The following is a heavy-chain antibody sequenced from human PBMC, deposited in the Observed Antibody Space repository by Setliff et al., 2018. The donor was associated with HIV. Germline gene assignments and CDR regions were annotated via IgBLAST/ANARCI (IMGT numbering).Heavy chain of an antibody. CDR3: ARIHDYGDYXXXYYYMDV. V-gene: IGHV2-26*01. CDR2: IFSNDEK. Sequence: SGPTLVNPTETLTLTCTVSGFSLSNARMGVSWIRQPPGKALEWLAHIFSNDEKSYSTSLKSRLTISKDTSKSQVVLTMTNMDPVDTATYYCARIHDYGDYXXXYYYMDVWGKGTTVTVSS. D-gene: IGHD4-17*01. CDR1: GFSLSNARMG. J-gene: IGHJ6*03.